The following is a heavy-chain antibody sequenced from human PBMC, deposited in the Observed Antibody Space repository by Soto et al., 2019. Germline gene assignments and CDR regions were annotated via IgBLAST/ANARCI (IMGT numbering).Heavy chain of an antibody. CDR3: ARLIGEAVANYYYYGMDV. Sequence: GESLKISCKGSGYSFTSYWISWVRQMPGKGLEWMGRIDPSDSYTNYSPSFQGHVTISADKSISTAYLQWSSLKASDTAMYYCARLIGEAVANYYYYGMDVRGQGTTVTVSS. J-gene: IGHJ6*02. CDR2: IDPSDSYT. D-gene: IGHD6-19*01. CDR1: GYSFTSYW. V-gene: IGHV5-10-1*01.